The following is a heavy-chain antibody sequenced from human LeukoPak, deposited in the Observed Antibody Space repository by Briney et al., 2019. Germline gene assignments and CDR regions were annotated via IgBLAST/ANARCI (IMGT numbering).Heavy chain of an antibody. V-gene: IGHV4-34*01. Sequence: SETLTLPCAVYGGAFSGYCWSWIRQPPGKGLEWIGEINHGGSNNYNPSLKSRVTISVDTSKNQFSLKLSSVTAADTAVYYCARAYYDFGSGPYFRHWGQGTLVTASS. D-gene: IGHD3-3*01. CDR1: GGAFSGYC. CDR2: INHGGSN. J-gene: IGHJ1*01. CDR3: ARAYYDFGSGPYFRH.